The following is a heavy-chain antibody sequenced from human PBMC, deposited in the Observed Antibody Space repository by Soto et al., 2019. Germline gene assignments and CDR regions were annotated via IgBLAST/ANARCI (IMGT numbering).Heavy chain of an antibody. V-gene: IGHV3-30-3*01. CDR2: MSYDGSNK. D-gene: IGHD6-19*01. J-gene: IGHJ4*02. CDR3: ASVPSSGWYMSSNPFLDY. CDR1: GFTLSSYA. Sequence: PGGSLRLSCAASGFTLSSYAMHWVRQAPGKGLEWVAVMSYDGSNKYYADSVKGRFTISRDNSKNTLYLQMNSLRAEDTAVYHCASVPSSGWYMSSNPFLDYWGQGTLVTVSS.